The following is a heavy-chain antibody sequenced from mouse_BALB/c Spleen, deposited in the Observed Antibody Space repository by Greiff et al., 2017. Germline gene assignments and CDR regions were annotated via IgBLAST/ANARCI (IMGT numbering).Heavy chain of an antibody. J-gene: IGHJ3*01. CDR2: IDPESGDT. V-gene: IGHV14-4*02. D-gene: IGHD2-2*01. Sequence: VQLQQSGAELVRPGASVKLSCTASGFTITGYYMHWVKQRPEQGLEWIGWIDPESGDTEYAPKFQGKATMTADTSSNTVYLQLSSLTSEDTAVYYCNAWGGYEFAYWGQGTLVTVSA. CDR1: GFTITGYY. CDR3: NAWGGYEFAY.